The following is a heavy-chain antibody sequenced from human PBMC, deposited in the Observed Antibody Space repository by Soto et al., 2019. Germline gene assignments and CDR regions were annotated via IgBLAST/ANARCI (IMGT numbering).Heavy chain of an antibody. CDR1: GGSISCSNW. V-gene: IGHV4-4*02. J-gene: IGHJ5*02. Sequence: SETLSLTCAVSGGSISCSNWWSWVRQPPGKGLEWIGEIYHSGSTNYNPSLKSRVTISVDKSKNQFSLKLSSVTAADTAVYYCASRSSYDILTGYYNGWFDPWGQGTLVTVSS. CDR3: ASRSSYDILTGYYNGWFDP. CDR2: IYHSGST. D-gene: IGHD3-9*01.